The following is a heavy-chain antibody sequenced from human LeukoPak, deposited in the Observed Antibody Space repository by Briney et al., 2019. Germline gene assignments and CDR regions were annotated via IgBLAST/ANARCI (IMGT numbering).Heavy chain of an antibody. CDR3: ARYRGANWFDP. D-gene: IGHD1-26*01. J-gene: IGHJ5*02. CDR1: GFTFSSYW. Sequence: GGSLRLSCAASGFTFSSYWMSWVRQAPGKGLEWVANIKQDGSEKYYVDSVKGRFTISRDNAKNSLYLQMNSLRAGDTAVYYCARYRGANWFDPWGQGTLVTVSS. V-gene: IGHV3-7*03. CDR2: IKQDGSEK.